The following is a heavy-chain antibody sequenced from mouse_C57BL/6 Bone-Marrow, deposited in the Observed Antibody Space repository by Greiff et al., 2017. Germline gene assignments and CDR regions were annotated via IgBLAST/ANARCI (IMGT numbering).Heavy chain of an antibody. CDR1: GYTFTSCW. CDR2: IDPKSGGT. D-gene: IGHD2-1*01. CDR3: ARGGGNYGGDY. V-gene: IGHV1-72*01. Sequence: QVQLQQPRAELVKPGASVTLSCKASGYTFTSCWMHWVKQRPGRGLEWIGRIDPKSGGTKYNEKFKSKATLTVDKPSSPAYMQLSSLTSEDSAVYYCARGGGNYGGDYWGQGTTLTVSS. J-gene: IGHJ2*01.